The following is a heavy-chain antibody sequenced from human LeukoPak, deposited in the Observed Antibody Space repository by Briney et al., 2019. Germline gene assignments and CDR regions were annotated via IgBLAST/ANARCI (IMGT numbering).Heavy chain of an antibody. V-gene: IGHV6-1*01. Sequence: SQTLSLTCSISGDSVSSNSAGWNWIRQSPSRGLEWLGRTYYRSKWYNDYAVSVKSRITINPDTSKNQFSLQINSVTSEDTAVYYCARDLIVGASFDNWGQGTLVTVSS. J-gene: IGHJ4*02. CDR3: ARDLIVGASFDN. CDR1: GDSVSSNSAG. CDR2: TYYRSKWYN. D-gene: IGHD1-26*01.